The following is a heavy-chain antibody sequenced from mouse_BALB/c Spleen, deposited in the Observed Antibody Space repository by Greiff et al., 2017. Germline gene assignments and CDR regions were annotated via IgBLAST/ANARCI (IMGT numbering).Heavy chain of an antibody. CDR2: INPSNGGT. V-gene: IGHV1S16*01. CDR3: TMEVRRPLYYAMDY. Sequence: QVQLQQPGAELVKPGASVKLSCKASGYTFTSYWMHWVKLRPGQGFEWIGEINPSNGGTNYNEKFKRKATLTVDKSSTTAYMQLSSLTSEDSAVYYCTMEVRRPLYYAMDYWGQGTSVTVSS. CDR1: GYTFTSYW. D-gene: IGHD2-14*01. J-gene: IGHJ4*01.